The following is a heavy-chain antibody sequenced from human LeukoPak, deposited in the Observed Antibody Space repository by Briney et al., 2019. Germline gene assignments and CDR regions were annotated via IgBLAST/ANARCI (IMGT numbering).Heavy chain of an antibody. Sequence: ASVKVSCKASGGSLNNYAISWVRQAPGQGLEWMGGIIPLSGTADYTQTFQGRLSITADESTRTAYMELSSLTSEDTAVYYCATVPVEQNSDGLIKVASFLDPWGQGTLATVSS. D-gene: IGHD3-10*01. CDR2: IIPLSGTA. J-gene: IGHJ5*02. CDR3: ATVPVEQNSDGLIKVASFLDP. CDR1: GGSLNNYA. V-gene: IGHV1-69*13.